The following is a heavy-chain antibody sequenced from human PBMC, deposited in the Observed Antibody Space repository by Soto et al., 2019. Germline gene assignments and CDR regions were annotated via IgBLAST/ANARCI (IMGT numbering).Heavy chain of an antibody. CDR3: ARVINLKGVDY. J-gene: IGHJ4*02. D-gene: IGHD1-20*01. V-gene: IGHV1-8*02. CDR2: MNPNSGNT. CDR1: GYTFTSYD. Sequence: QVQLVQSGAEVKKPGASVKVSCKASGYTFTSYDINWVRQATGQGHEWMGWMNPNSGNTGYAQKFQGRVTMTRNTSISTAYLELSRLRSEDTGVYYCARVINLKGVDYWGQGTLVTVYS.